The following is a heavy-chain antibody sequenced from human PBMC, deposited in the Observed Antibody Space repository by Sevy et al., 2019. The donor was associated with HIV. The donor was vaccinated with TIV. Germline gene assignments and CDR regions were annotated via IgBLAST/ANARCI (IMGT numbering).Heavy chain of an antibody. CDR1: GFTFSSYS. V-gene: IGHV3-21*01. CDR3: ARDRSSRRGGAFDI. D-gene: IGHD6-13*01. J-gene: IGHJ3*02. Sequence: GGSRLSCAASGFTFSSYSMNWVRQAPGKGLEWVSSISSSSSYIYYADSVKGRFTISRDNAKNSLYLQMNSLRAEDTAVYYCARDRSSRRGGAFDIWGQGTMVTVSS. CDR2: ISSSSSYI.